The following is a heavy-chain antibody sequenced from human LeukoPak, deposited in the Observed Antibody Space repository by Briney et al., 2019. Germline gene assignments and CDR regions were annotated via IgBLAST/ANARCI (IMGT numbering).Heavy chain of an antibody. CDR2: INPNSGGT. Sequence: ASVKVSCKASGYTFTGYYMHWVRQAPGQGLEWMGWINPNSGGTNYAQKFQGRVTMTRDTSISTAYMELSRLRSDDTAVYYCARDAQRYYDFWSGYLGYYYYMDVWAKGPRSPSP. CDR1: GYTFTGYY. J-gene: IGHJ6*03. V-gene: IGHV1-2*02. D-gene: IGHD3-3*01. CDR3: ARDAQRYYDFWSGYLGYYYYMDV.